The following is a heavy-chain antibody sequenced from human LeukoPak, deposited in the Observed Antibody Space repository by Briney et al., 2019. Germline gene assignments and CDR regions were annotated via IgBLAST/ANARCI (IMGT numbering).Heavy chain of an antibody. D-gene: IGHD1-26*01. Sequence: PSETLSLTCTVSGGSISSSSYCWGWIRQPPGKGLEWIGSIYYSGSTYYNPSLKSRVTISVDTSKNQFSLKLSSVTAADTAVYYCARSIVGATIDYWGQGTLVTVSS. V-gene: IGHV4-39*07. CDR1: GGSISSSSYC. CDR2: IYYSGST. CDR3: ARSIVGATIDY. J-gene: IGHJ4*02.